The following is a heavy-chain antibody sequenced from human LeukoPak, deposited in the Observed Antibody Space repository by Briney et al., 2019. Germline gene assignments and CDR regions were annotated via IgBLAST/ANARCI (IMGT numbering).Heavy chain of an antibody. CDR2: IHGAGST. J-gene: IGHJ4*02. V-gene: IGHV3-53*01. CDR3: ARGRYSSGWEDY. Sequence: PGGSPRLSCAASEFTVSSNYMSWVRQAPGKGLEWVSVIHGAGSTYYADSVKGRFNISRDNAKNTLYLQMNSLRAEDTAVYYCARGRYSSGWEDYWGQGTLVTVSS. CDR1: EFTVSSNY. D-gene: IGHD6-19*01.